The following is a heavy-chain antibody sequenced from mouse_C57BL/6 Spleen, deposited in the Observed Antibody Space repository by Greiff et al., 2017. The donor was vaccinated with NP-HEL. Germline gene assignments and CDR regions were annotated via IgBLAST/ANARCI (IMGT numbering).Heavy chain of an antibody. CDR3: ARDTPFYYGNYCDFYYAMDY. Sequence: EVQRVESGGGLVKPGGSLKLSCAASGFTFSSYAMSWVRQTPEKRLEWVATISDGGSYTYYPDNVKGRFTISRDNSKNNLYLQMSHLKSEDTAMYYSARDTPFYYGNYCDFYYAMDYWGQGTSVTVSS. CDR1: GFTFSSYA. J-gene: IGHJ4*01. CDR2: ISDGGSYT. V-gene: IGHV5-4*01. D-gene: IGHD2-1*01.